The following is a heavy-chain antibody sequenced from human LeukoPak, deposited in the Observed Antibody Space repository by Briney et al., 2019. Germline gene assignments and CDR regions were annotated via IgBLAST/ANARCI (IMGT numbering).Heavy chain of an antibody. CDR1: GFSLSDYA. V-gene: IGHV3-30*18. CDR3: AKDAYSSGPNWFDP. J-gene: IGHJ5*02. D-gene: IGHD6-19*01. Sequence: PGGSLRLLCAASGFSLSDYAIQWVRQAPGKGLEVVAHISYDETNKYYADSVKGRFNISRDNSKNMVYVQMNSLGPEDTAVYYCAKDAYSSGPNWFDPWGQGTLVTVSS. CDR2: ISYDETNK.